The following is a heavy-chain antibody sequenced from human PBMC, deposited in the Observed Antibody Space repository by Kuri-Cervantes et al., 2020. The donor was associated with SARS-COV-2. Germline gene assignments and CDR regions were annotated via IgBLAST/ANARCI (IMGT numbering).Heavy chain of an antibody. CDR1: GYSISSGYY. V-gene: IGHV4-38-2*02. CDR3: ARARPAPEDSRGYYRLFDY. J-gene: IGHJ4*02. Sequence: SETLSLTCTVSGYSISSGYYCGGSRQPPGKGLEGIGSIYHSGSTYYNPSLKSRVTISGDTSTNQFSLKLSSVTAADTAVYYCARARPAPEDSRGYYRLFDYWGQGTLVTVSS. CDR2: IYHSGST. D-gene: IGHD3-22*01.